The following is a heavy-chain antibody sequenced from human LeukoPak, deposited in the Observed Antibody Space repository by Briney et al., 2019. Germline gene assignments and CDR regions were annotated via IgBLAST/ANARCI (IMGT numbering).Heavy chain of an antibody. CDR3: ARDGPPGWDCRGASCYAVDY. J-gene: IGHJ4*02. CDR2: ISTYNGNT. D-gene: IGHD2-2*01. CDR1: GYTFTSYA. Sequence: ASVKVACKASGYTFTSYALSWVRQAPGQGLEWMGWISTYNGNTNYRQKLQGRVTITTDTSTRTAYMEVSSLRSTDTAVTYRARDGPPGWDCRGASCYAVDYWGQGTLVTVSS. V-gene: IGHV1-18*01.